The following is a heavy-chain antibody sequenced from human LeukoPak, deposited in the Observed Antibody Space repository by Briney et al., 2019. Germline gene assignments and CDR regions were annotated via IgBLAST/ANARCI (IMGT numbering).Heavy chain of an antibody. J-gene: IGHJ4*02. CDR1: GGSISSSDYY. V-gene: IGHV4-39*01. CDR3: ARHVHSGWYWVY. CDR2: FSYGGNT. Sequence: PSETLSLTCTVSGGSISSSDYYWAWIRQPPGKGLEWIGSFSYGGNTYYKSSLKSRITISVDTSKNQFSLKLSSVTAADTAVYYCARHVHSGWYWVYWGQGTLGTVSS. D-gene: IGHD6-19*01.